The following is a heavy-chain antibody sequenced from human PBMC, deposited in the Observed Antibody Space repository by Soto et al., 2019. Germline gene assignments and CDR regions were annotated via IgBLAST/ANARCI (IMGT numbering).Heavy chain of an antibody. CDR1: GFTFSNCA. CDR3: AKMSLWFAELFPYYFDY. Sequence: EVQLLESGGGLVQPGGSLRLSCTASGFTFSNCAMNWVRQAPGKGLEWVSAISGSGGSTYYADSVKGRFTISRDNSKNTVSLPMTSLTAEDTAVYFCAKMSLWFAELFPYYFDYWGQGTLVTVSS. D-gene: IGHD3-10*01. CDR2: ISGSGGST. J-gene: IGHJ4*02. V-gene: IGHV3-23*01.